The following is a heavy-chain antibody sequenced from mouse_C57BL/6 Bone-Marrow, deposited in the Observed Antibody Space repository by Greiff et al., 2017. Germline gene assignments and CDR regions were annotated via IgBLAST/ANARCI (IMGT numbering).Heavy chain of an antibody. V-gene: IGHV1-77*01. CDR3: ASITTVVATDFDY. D-gene: IGHD1-1*01. J-gene: IGHJ2*01. CDR1: GYTFTDYY. Sequence: VQLQQSGAELVKPGASVKISCKASGYTFTDYYINWVKQRPGQGLEWIGKIGPGSGSTYYNEKFKGKATLTADKSSSTAYMQLSSLTSEDSAVYFCASITTVVATDFDYWGQGTTLTVSS. CDR2: IGPGSGST.